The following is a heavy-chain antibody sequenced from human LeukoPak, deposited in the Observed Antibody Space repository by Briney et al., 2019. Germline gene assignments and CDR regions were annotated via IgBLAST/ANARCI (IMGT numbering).Heavy chain of an antibody. CDR2: INHSGST. J-gene: IGHJ4*02. Sequence: SETLSLTCAVYGGSFSGYYWSWIRKPPGKGLEWIGEINHSGSTNYNPSLKSRVTISVDTSKNQFSLKLSSVTAADTAVYYCANMAYDYWGQGTLVTVSS. CDR3: ANMAYDY. D-gene: IGHD5-24*01. V-gene: IGHV4-34*01. CDR1: GGSFSGYY.